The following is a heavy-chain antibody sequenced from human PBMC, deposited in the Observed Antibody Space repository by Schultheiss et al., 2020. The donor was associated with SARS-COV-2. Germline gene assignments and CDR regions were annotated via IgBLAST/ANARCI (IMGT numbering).Heavy chain of an antibody. CDR3: ARGYPLPEYSSSSVGYYYYYGMDV. CDR2: IWYDGSNK. J-gene: IGHJ6*02. CDR1: GFTFSSYG. V-gene: IGHV3-33*01. Sequence: GGSLRLSCAASGFTFSSYGMHWVRQAPGKGLEWVAVIWYDGSNKYYADSVKGRFTISRDNSKNTLYLQMNSLRAEDTAVYYCARGYPLPEYSSSSVGYYYYYGMDVWGQGTTVTVSS. D-gene: IGHD6-6*01.